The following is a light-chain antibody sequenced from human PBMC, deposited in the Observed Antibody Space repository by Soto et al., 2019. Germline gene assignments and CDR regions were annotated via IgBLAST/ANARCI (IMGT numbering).Light chain of an antibody. CDR3: GTWDSSLSAGNV. CDR1: SSNIGNNY. V-gene: IGLV1-51*01. CDR2: DNN. J-gene: IGLJ1*01. Sequence: QSVLTQPPSVSAAPGQKVTISCSGSSSNIGNNYVSWYQQLPGTAPKLLIYDNNKRPSGIPDRFSGSKSVTSATLGITGLQTEDEADYYCGTWDSSLSAGNVFGTGTKLTVL.